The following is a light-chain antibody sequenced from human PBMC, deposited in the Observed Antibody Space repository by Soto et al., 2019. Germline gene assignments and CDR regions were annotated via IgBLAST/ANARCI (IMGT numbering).Light chain of an antibody. J-gene: IGKJ1*01. CDR3: QQYNNWPWT. V-gene: IGKV3-15*01. CDR2: GAS. Sequence: EIVMTQSPATQSVSPGERATLSCRASQSVSSNLAWYRQKPGQAPRLLIYGASTRATGIPARFSGSGSGTEFTLTISSPQSEDFAVYYCQQYNNWPWTFGQGTKVEIK. CDR1: QSVSSN.